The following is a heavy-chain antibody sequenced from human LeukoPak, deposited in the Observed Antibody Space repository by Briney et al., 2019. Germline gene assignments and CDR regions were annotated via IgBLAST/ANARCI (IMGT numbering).Heavy chain of an antibody. CDR3: ARTIAVGSYYFDY. CDR2: ISGSGGST. V-gene: IGHV3-23*01. J-gene: IGHJ4*02. D-gene: IGHD6-19*01. Sequence: GGSLRLSCAASGFTFSSYAMSWVRQAPGKGLEWVSGISGSGGSTFYADSVKGRFTISRDNSKNKLYLQINSLRAEDTALYYCARTIAVGSYYFDYWGQGALVTVSS. CDR1: GFTFSSYA.